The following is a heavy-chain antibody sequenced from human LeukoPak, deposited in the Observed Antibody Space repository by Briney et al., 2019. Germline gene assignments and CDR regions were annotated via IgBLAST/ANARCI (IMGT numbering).Heavy chain of an antibody. D-gene: IGHD3-16*02. CDR2: IFYSGNT. CDR3: ARDSPYYAYLWGSYRDVADAFDI. V-gene: IGHV4-59*01. CDR1: GGSINNSD. Sequence: SETLSLICTVSGGSINNSDWNWIRQPPGKGLEWIGYIFYSGNTNYNPSLKSRVTISVDTSKNQFSLKLISVTAADTAMYYCARDSPYYAYLWGSYRDVADAFDIWGQGTMVTVSS. J-gene: IGHJ3*02.